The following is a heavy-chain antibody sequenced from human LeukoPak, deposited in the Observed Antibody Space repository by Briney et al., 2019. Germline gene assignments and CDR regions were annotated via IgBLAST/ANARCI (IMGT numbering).Heavy chain of an antibody. J-gene: IGHJ3*02. CDR3: VKDLLAMVRGTIRGAFDI. CDR1: GFTFRSYC. CDR2: ISGSGRST. Sequence: GGSLRLSCAVSGFTFRSYCMRWFRQAPGKGLEWVSAISGSGRSTYFADSVKGRFTISRDNSKNTLYLQTSSLRAEDTAVYYCVKDLLAMVRGTIRGAFDIWGQGTMVTVSS. V-gene: IGHV3-23*01. D-gene: IGHD3-10*01.